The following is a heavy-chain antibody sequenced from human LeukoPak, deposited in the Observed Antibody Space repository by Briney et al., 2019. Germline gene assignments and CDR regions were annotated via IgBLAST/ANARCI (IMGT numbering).Heavy chain of an antibody. D-gene: IGHD2-2*01. CDR1: GGSISTYY. V-gene: IGHV4-4*07. CDR3: ARVQLPATKGAFDI. CDR2: IYTSGGT. Sequence: PSETLSLTCSVSGGSISTYYWSWIRQPAGRALEWIGRIYTSGGTNYNPSLKSRVTMSVDTSKNQFSLRMTSVTAADTALYWCARVQLPATKGAFDIWGQGTMVTVPS. J-gene: IGHJ3*02.